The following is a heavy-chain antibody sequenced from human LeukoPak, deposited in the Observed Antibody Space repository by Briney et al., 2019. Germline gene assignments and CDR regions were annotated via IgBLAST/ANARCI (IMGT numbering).Heavy chain of an antibody. CDR1: GFTFDDYA. Sequence: GGSLRLSCAASGFTFDDYAMHWVRQAPGKGLEWVSGISWNSGSIGYADSVKGRFTISRDNAKNSLYLQMNSLRAEDTALYYCAKAIGGKVATINYNWFDPWGQGTLVTVSS. D-gene: IGHD5-12*01. CDR3: AKAIGGKVATINYNWFDP. V-gene: IGHV3-9*01. J-gene: IGHJ5*02. CDR2: ISWNSGSI.